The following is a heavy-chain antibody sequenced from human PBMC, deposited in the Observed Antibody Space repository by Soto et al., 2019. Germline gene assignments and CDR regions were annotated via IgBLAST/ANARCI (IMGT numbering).Heavy chain of an antibody. V-gene: IGHV4-34*01. CDR1: GGSFSGYY. D-gene: IGHD6-19*01. J-gene: IGHJ6*03. CDR3: ARGSSDYYYYYLDV. Sequence: PSETLSLTCAVYGGSFSGYYWSWIRQPPGKGLEWIGEINHSGSTNYNPSLKSRVTISVDKSKNQFSLKLSSVTAADTAVYYCARGSSDYYYYYLDVWGKGTTVTVSS. CDR2: INHSGST.